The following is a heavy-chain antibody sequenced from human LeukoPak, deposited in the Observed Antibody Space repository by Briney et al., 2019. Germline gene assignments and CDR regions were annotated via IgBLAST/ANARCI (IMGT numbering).Heavy chain of an antibody. CDR2: ISGSGGTK. Sequence: GGSLRLSCAASGFTFSSDAMSWVRQAPGKGLEWVSAISGSGGTKYYADSVNGRFTISRDNSKNTLYLQMNSLTAEDTALYYCAQVMGVRGAPSDYWGQGTLVTVSS. D-gene: IGHD3-10*01. J-gene: IGHJ4*02. CDR1: GFTFSSDA. V-gene: IGHV3-23*01. CDR3: AQVMGVRGAPSDY.